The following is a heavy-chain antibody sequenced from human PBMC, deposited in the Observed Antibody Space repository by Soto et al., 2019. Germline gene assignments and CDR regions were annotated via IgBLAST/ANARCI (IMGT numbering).Heavy chain of an antibody. D-gene: IGHD1-1*01. V-gene: IGHV3-74*01. CDR1: GFTFGNYW. Sequence: PGGSLRLSCAASGFTFGNYWMHWFRQAPGKGLVWVSRISDYGRINYADSVKDRFIISRDDARSELYLQLNDLRVEDTATYYCARGGLESCDHWCQGAQVTVSS. CDR2: ISDYGRI. CDR3: ARGGLESCDH. J-gene: IGHJ4*02.